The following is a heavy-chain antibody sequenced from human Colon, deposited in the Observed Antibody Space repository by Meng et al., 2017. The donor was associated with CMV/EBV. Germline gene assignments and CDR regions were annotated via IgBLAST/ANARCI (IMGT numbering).Heavy chain of an antibody. V-gene: IGHV2-5*01. CDR2: VYWNDDK. CDR1: FSLSTGQLS. CDR3: AHGGSGYDFGAGGFDY. Sequence: FSLSTGQLSGGWISKPPGKALEWRALVYWNDDKRYSPSLKNRLTVTKDTSKNQVVLRVTNMDPVDSGTYFCAHGGSGYDFGAGGFDYWGQGTLVTVSS. D-gene: IGHD5-12*01. J-gene: IGHJ4*02.